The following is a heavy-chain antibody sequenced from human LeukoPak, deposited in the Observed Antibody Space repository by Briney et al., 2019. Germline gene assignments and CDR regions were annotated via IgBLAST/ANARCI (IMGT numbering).Heavy chain of an antibody. CDR3: VKDSTHFRVWDSYNTAGLNY. J-gene: IGHJ4*02. D-gene: IGHD3-3*01. CDR2: IRYDGNNK. Sequence: GGSLRLSCAASGFTFSSYGMHWVRQAPGKGLEWVAFIRYDGNNKYYADSVKGRFTVSRDNSKNTLYLQMNSLRAEDTAVYYCVKDSTHFRVWDSYNTAGLNYWGQGTLVTVSS. CDR1: GFTFSSYG. V-gene: IGHV3-30*02.